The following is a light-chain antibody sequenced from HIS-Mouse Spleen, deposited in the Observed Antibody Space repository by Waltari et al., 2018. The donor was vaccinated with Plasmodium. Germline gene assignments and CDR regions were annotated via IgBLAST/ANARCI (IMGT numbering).Light chain of an antibody. J-gene: IGKJ2*01. CDR3: QQYYSTPPYT. CDR2: WAS. CDR1: QSVLYSTNNKNY. Sequence: DIVMTQSPDSLAVSLGDRATINCKSSQSVLYSTNNKNYLAWYQQKTGQPPKRLIYWASTRESGVPDRFSGSGSGTDFTLTISSLQAEDVAVYYCQQYYSTPPYTFGQGTKLEIK. V-gene: IGKV4-1*01.